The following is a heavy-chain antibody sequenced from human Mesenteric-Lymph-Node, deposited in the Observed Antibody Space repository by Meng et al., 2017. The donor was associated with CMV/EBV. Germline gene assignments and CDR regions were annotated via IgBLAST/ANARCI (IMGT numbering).Heavy chain of an antibody. D-gene: IGHD2-21*01. V-gene: IGHV3-23*01. Sequence: GESLKISCAASGFTFSSYVMTWVRQAPGKGLEWVSSISGSDGSTYYAGSVKGRFTVSRDNSKNTLYLQMNSLRAEDTAVYHCARRYWGAWGMDVWGQGTTVTVSS. CDR2: ISGSDGST. CDR3: ARRYWGAWGMDV. J-gene: IGHJ6*02. CDR1: GFTFSSYV.